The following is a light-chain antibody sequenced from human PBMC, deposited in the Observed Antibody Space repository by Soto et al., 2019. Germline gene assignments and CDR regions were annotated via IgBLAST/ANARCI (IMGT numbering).Light chain of an antibody. CDR2: AAS. V-gene: IGKV1-39*01. J-gene: IGKJ1*01. CDR3: QQTYSSPQT. CDR1: QGITDD. Sequence: DIQMTQSPSSLSASVGDRVTITCRASQGITDDLGWYLQKPGKAPELLIFAASVLQSGVPSRFSGSGSGTDFTLTISSLQPEDFATYYCQQTYSSPQTFGQGTKVDIK.